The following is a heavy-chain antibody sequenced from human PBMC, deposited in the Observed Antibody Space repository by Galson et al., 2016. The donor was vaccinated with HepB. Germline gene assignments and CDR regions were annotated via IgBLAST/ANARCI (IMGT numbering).Heavy chain of an antibody. J-gene: IGHJ4*02. V-gene: IGHV3-30-3*01. CDR1: GLTFSKYA. CDR3: AREGVDTSGWFAIDV. CDR2: ISDYGTNI. Sequence: SLRLSCAMSGLTFSKYAMQWVRQAPGKGLEWVAVISDYGTNINYADSVKGRFTISKDNSKSTVYLQMNSLRVEDSAVYYCAREGVDTSGWFAIDVWGQGTLITVSS. D-gene: IGHD6-19*01.